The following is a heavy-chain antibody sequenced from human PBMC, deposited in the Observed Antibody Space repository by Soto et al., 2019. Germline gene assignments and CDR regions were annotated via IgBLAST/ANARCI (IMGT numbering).Heavy chain of an antibody. CDR1: GDSVSSNSAA. CDR3: ARESRGYCSSTSCYTRLNYYGMGV. Sequence: PSQTLSLTCAISGDSVSSNSAAWNWIRQSPSRGLEWLGRTYYRSKWYNDYAVSVKSRITINPDTSKNQFSLQLNSVTPEDTAVYYCARESRGYCSSTSCYTRLNYYGMGVWGQGTTVTVSS. D-gene: IGHD2-2*02. CDR2: TYYRSKWYN. V-gene: IGHV6-1*01. J-gene: IGHJ6*02.